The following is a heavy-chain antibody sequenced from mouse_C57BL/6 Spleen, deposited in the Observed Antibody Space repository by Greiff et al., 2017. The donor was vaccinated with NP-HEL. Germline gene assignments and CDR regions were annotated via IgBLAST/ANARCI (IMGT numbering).Heavy chain of an antibody. CDR1: GYTFTGYW. D-gene: IGHD2-2*01. CDR2: ILPGSGST. J-gene: IGHJ3*01. CDR3: ARWVGRQNYGYDRAWFAY. Sequence: VQLQQSGAELLKPGASVKLSCNATGYTFTGYWIEWVKQRPGHGLEWIGEILPGSGSTNYNEKFKGKATFTADTSSNTAYMQLSSLTTEDSAIYYCARWVGRQNYGYDRAWFAYWGQGTLVTVSA. V-gene: IGHV1-9*01.